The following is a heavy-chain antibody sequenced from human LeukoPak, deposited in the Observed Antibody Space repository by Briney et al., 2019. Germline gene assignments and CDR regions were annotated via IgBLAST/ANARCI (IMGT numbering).Heavy chain of an antibody. Sequence: GGSLRLSCAASGFTFSSYSINWVRQAPGKGLEWISYITSRSSTIYYADSVKGRFTISRDNAKNSLYLQMNSLRAEDTAVYYCARESGGDLGEAFDIWGQGTMVTVSS. CDR3: ARESGGDLGEAFDI. CDR2: ITSRSSTI. J-gene: IGHJ3*02. CDR1: GFTFSSYS. D-gene: IGHD1-26*01. V-gene: IGHV3-48*04.